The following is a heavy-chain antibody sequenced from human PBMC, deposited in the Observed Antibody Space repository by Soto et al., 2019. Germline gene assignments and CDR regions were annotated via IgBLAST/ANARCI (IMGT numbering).Heavy chain of an antibody. D-gene: IGHD3-10*01. V-gene: IGHV1-2*04. CDR1: GYTFTGYY. CDR2: INPNSGGT. Sequence: QVQLVQSGAEVKKPGASVKVSCKASGYTFTGYYMHWVRQAPGQGLEWMGWINPNSGGTNYAQKFQGWVTMTRDTSISTAYMELSRLRSDDTAVYYCARSMGYDGSGSYWFDYWGQGTLVTVSS. J-gene: IGHJ4*02. CDR3: ARSMGYDGSGSYWFDY.